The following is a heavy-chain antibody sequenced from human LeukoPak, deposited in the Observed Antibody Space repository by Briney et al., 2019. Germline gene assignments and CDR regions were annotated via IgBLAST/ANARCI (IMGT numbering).Heavy chain of an antibody. Sequence: KPSQTLSLTCTVSGGSVSSGSYYWTWIQQTAGKGLEWIGRIYISGTTNYNPSLNSRVTISLDTSKNQFSLKLSSVSAADTAVYYCARGRTADYYQYYMDVWGKGTTVTVSS. CDR2: IYISGTT. D-gene: IGHD5-18*01. CDR3: ARGRTADYYQYYMDV. J-gene: IGHJ6*03. CDR1: GGSVSSGSYY. V-gene: IGHV4-61*02.